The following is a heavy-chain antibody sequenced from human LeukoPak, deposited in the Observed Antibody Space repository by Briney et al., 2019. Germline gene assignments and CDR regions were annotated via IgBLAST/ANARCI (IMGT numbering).Heavy chain of an antibody. D-gene: IGHD3-10*02. CDR1: GFTFSGFG. CDR2: ISSSSSYI. Sequence: GGSLRLSCAVSGFTFSGFGMNWVRQAPGKGLEWVSSISSSSSYIYYADSVKGRFTISRDNAKNSLYLQMNSLRAEDTAVYYCAELGITMIGGVWGKGTTVTISS. CDR3: AELGITMIGGV. J-gene: IGHJ6*04. V-gene: IGHV3-21*01.